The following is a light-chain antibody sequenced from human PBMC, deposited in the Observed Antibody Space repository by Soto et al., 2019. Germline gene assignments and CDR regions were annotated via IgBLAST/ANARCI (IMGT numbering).Light chain of an antibody. J-gene: IGKJ5*01. V-gene: IGKV1D-13*01. CDR2: DAS. Sequence: QMTESPSSLSSSVGDTFTLTCRASQGFTNYLAWYQQKPGKAPKLLIYDASSLESGVPSRFSGSGSGTDFTLTISSLEPEDFAVYYCQQRSNWPPTFGQGTRLEIK. CDR3: QQRSNWPPT. CDR1: QGFTNY.